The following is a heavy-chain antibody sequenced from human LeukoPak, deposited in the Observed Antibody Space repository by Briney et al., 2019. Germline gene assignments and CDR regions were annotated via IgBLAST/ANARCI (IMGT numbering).Heavy chain of an antibody. CDR1: GGSFSGYY. V-gene: IGHV4-59*01. D-gene: IGHD5-24*01. J-gene: IGHJ4*02. CDR3: ATGRDPYKTGH. Sequence: KPSETLSLTCAVYGGSFSGYYWSWIRQPPGKGLEWIGVICDNGNTDYNPSLKSRVTISVDTSKSQFSLKLSSLAAADTAVYYCATGRDPYKTGHWGQGTLVTVSS. CDR2: ICDNGNT.